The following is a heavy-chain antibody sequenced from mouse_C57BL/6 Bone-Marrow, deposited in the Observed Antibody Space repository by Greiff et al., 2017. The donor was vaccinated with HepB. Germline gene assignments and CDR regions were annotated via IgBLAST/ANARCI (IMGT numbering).Heavy chain of an antibody. J-gene: IGHJ1*03. CDR1: GYSITSGYY. CDR2: ISYDGSN. V-gene: IGHV3-6*01. Sequence: EVKLQESGPGLVKPSQSLSLTCSVTGYSITSGYYWNWIRQFPGNKLEWMGYISYDGSNNYNPSLKNRISITRDTSKNQFFLKLNSVTTEDTATYYCARDPRYWYFDVWGTGTTVTVAS. CDR3: ARDPRYWYFDV.